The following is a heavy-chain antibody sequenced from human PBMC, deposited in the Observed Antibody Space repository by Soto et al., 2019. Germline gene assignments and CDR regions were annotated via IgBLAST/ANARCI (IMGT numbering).Heavy chain of an antibody. D-gene: IGHD3-9*01. V-gene: IGHV4-39*01. CDR1: GGSISSSSYY. Sequence: QLQLQESGPGLVKPSETLSLTCTVSGGSISSSSYYWGWIRQPPGKGLEWIGSIYYSGSTYYNPSLEIRFTSSVDTSKNQFSLKRSSVSAADTAVYYCARHVRYFDWLSPGGYWGQGTLVTVSS. CDR3: ARHVRYFDWLSPGGY. J-gene: IGHJ4*02. CDR2: IYYSGST.